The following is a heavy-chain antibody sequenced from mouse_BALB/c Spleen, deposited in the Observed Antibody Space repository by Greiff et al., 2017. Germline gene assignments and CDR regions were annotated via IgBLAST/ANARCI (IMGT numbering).Heavy chain of an antibody. Sequence: VQLQQSGAELARPGASVKMSCKACGYTFTSYTMHWVKQRPGQGLEWIGYINPSSGYTNYNQKFKDKATLTADKSSSTAYMQLSSLTSEDSAVYYCARFDYGAWFAYWGQGTLVTVSA. V-gene: IGHV1-4*01. CDR1: GYTFTSYT. CDR3: ARFDYGAWFAY. D-gene: IGHD2-4*01. CDR2: INPSSGYT. J-gene: IGHJ3*01.